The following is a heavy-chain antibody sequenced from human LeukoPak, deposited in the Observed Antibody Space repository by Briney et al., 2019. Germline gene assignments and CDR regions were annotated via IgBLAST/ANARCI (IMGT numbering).Heavy chain of an antibody. D-gene: IGHD2-2*02. Sequence: SETLSLTCAVYGGSFSGYYWSWIRQPPGKGLEWIGEINHSGSTNYNPPLESRVTISVDTSKNQFSLKLSSVTAADTAVYYCARGVRYQLLYRYYYYGMDVWGQGTTVTVSS. J-gene: IGHJ6*02. CDR2: INHSGST. CDR3: ARGVRYQLLYRYYYYGMDV. CDR1: GGSFSGYY. V-gene: IGHV4-34*01.